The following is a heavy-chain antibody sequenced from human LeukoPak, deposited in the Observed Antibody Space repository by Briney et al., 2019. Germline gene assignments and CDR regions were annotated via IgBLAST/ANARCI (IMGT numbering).Heavy chain of an antibody. J-gene: IGHJ4*02. D-gene: IGHD3-10*01. Sequence: VASVKVSCKASGYTLASYGISWVRQAPGQGLEWMAWISAHNGNTNYAQKFQGRVTMTTDTSTNTAYMELRSLRYDDTAVYYCARDWYYYGSGSYVEPFFDYWGQGTLVTVSS. V-gene: IGHV1-18*01. CDR1: GYTLASYG. CDR3: ARDWYYYGSGSYVEPFFDY. CDR2: ISAHNGNT.